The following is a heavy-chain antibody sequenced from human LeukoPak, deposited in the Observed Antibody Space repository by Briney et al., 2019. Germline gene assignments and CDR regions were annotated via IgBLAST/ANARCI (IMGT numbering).Heavy chain of an antibody. CDR2: IYPGDSDT. D-gene: IGHD6-13*01. V-gene: IGHV5-51*01. J-gene: IGHJ5*02. CDR3: ARRGEAAEWFDP. CDR1: GSRFTNYW. Sequence: GESLKISCQGSGSRFTNYWIAWVRQLPGKGLEWMGIIYPGDSDTRYSPSFQGQVTISADKSINTAYLQWRSLKASDTAIYYCARRGEAAEWFDPWGQGTLVTVSS.